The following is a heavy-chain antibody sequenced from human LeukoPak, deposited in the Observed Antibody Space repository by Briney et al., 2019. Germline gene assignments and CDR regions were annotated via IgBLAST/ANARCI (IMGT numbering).Heavy chain of an antibody. V-gene: IGHV1-8*01. D-gene: IGHD2-21*02. CDR3: ARDARHIVVVTAIPYYGMDV. CDR1: GYTFTSYD. J-gene: IGHJ6*02. Sequence: ASVKVSCKASGYTFTSYDINWVRQATGQGLEWMGWMNPNSGNTGYAQKFQGRVTMTRDTSISTAYMELSRLRSDDTAVYYCARDARHIVVVTAIPYYGMDVWGQGTTVTVSS. CDR2: MNPNSGNT.